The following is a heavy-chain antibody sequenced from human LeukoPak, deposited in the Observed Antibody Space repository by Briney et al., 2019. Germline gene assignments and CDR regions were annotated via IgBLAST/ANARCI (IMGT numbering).Heavy chain of an antibody. CDR1: GFTFSSYG. Sequence: GGSLRLSCAASGFTFSSYGMRWVRQAPGKGLEWVAVISYDGSNKYYADSVKGRFTISRDNSKNTLYLQMNSLRAEDTAVYYCAKTVFRITMVRGVAFDYWGQGTLVTVSS. CDR3: AKTVFRITMVRGVAFDY. D-gene: IGHD3-10*01. J-gene: IGHJ4*02. V-gene: IGHV3-30*18. CDR2: ISYDGSNK.